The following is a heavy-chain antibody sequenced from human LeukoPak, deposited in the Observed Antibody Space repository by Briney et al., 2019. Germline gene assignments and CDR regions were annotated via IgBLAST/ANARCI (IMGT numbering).Heavy chain of an antibody. J-gene: IGHJ5*02. V-gene: IGHV1-24*01. CDR3: ARGVAVVEGVWFDP. CDR1: GYALTEIS. Sequence: GASVKVSCKVSGYALTEISMHWVRQTTGKGFEWMGGFDPEDGETIYAQKFQGRVSMTEDTSTDTAYMELSSLTSDDTAVYYCARGVAVVEGVWFDPWGQGTLVTVSS. CDR2: FDPEDGET. D-gene: IGHD6-19*01.